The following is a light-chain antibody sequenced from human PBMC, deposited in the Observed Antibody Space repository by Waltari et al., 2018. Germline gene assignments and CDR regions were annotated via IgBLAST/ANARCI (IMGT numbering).Light chain of an antibody. CDR2: AGI. J-gene: IGLJ3*02. V-gene: IGLV2-23*01. Sequence: QSALTQPASVSGSPGQSITISCTGTTTDVGTHNFVSWYQQHPGKAPKLLIHAGIKRPAGVSNRFSGSKSGNTASLTISGLQPEDETDYYCCSFADRRTWVFGGGTKVTVL. CDR1: TTDVGTHNF. CDR3: CSFADRRTWV.